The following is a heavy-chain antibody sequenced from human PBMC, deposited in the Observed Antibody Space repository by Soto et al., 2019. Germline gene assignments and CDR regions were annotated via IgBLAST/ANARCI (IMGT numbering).Heavy chain of an antibody. CDR2: IHSDGSST. Sequence: EVQLVESEGGLVQPGGSLRLSCAASGFTFSYYWMHWVRQAPGQGLVWVSRIHSDGSSTTYADSVKGRFTNSRDNAKNTLYLQMTSPRAEDTAVYYCARGDRGAFDLWGQGKMVTVSS. CDR3: ARGDRGAFDL. J-gene: IGHJ3*01. V-gene: IGHV3-74*01. D-gene: IGHD2-21*02. CDR1: GFTFSYYW.